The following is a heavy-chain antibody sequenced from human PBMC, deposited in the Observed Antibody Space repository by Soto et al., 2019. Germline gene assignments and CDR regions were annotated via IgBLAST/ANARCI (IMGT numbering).Heavy chain of an antibody. CDR1: GFTFSNLA. Sequence: HPGGSLRLSCTPSGFTFSNLAITWVRQAPGKGLEWVSTIDAGGGSTHYADSVKGRFTISRDNSKNTLYLQMNSLRAEDTAVYYCAILNAASGSYWGQGSLVTVSS. J-gene: IGHJ4*02. V-gene: IGHV3-23*01. CDR2: IDAGGGST. D-gene: IGHD6-25*01. CDR3: AILNAASGSY.